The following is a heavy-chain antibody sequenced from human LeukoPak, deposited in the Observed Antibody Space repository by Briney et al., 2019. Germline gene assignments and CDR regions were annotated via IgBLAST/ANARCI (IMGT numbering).Heavy chain of an antibody. CDR2: IYYSGST. J-gene: IGHJ6*03. V-gene: IGHV4-59*12. CDR1: GGSLIRYS. D-gene: IGHD2-15*01. CDR3: ARLLYRPAATRWYHYYMHV. Sequence: SETLSLTCTVAGGSLIRYSWSWLRQPPGKGLEWVGYIYYSGSTDYNPSLRSRVTISVDTSKTQFSLRRSSLHAPDTAVYYCARLLYRPAATRWYHYYMHVGGKGTTPTIPS.